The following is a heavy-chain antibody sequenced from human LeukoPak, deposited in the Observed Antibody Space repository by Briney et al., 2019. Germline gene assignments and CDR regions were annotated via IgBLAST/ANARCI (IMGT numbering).Heavy chain of an antibody. D-gene: IGHD2-2*01. CDR1: GGSFSGYY. Sequence: SETLSLTCAVYGGSFSGYYWSWIRQPPGKGLEWIGEINHSGSTNYNPSLKSRVTISVDTSKNQFSLKLSSVSAADTAVYYCARGYCSGSICYADYYYYYMDVWGKGTTVTVSS. J-gene: IGHJ6*03. CDR2: INHSGST. CDR3: ARGYCSGSICYADYYYYYMDV. V-gene: IGHV4-34*01.